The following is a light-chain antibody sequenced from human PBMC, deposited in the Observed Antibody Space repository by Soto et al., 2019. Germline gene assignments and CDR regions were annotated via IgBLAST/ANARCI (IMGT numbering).Light chain of an antibody. V-gene: IGKV1-6*01. CDR1: QDIRND. CDR3: QQLTNFRFT. CDR2: AAS. Sequence: AIQMTQSPSSLSASEGDRVTITCRASQDIRNDLGWYQQKPGKAPKLLIYAASSLQTGVPSRFSGSGSGTDFTLTISSLQPEDFATYYCQQLTNFRFTFGQGTKLDIK. J-gene: IGKJ2*01.